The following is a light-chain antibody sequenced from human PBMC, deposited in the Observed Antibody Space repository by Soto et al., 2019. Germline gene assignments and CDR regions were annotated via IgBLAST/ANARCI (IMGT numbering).Light chain of an antibody. CDR2: DVS. CDR3: CSYAGNSLWV. J-gene: IGLJ3*02. Sequence: QSALTQPRSVSGSPGQSVTISCTGTSSDVGGYNYVSWYQQHPGKAPKLVIYDVSKWPSGVPDRFSGSKSGNTASLTISGLQAEGEADYYCCSYAGNSLWVFGGGTKLAVL. CDR1: SSDVGGYNY. V-gene: IGLV2-11*01.